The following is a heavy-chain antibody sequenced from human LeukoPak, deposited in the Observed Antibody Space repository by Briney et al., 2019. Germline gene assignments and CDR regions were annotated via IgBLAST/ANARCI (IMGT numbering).Heavy chain of an antibody. Sequence: SETLSLTCSVSGGSISSGNSYWSWLRQHPEKGLEWIGYIYYSGSSYYNPSLKSRVTILVETSKNQFSLKLTSVTAADTAVYYCARYGDYAFDYWGQGTLVTVSS. D-gene: IGHD4-17*01. V-gene: IGHV4-31*03. J-gene: IGHJ4*02. CDR1: GGSISSGNSY. CDR2: IYYSGSS. CDR3: ARYGDYAFDY.